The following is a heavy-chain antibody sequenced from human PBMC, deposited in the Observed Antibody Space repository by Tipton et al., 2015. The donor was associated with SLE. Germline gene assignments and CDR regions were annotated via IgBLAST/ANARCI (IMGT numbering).Heavy chain of an antibody. J-gene: IGHJ4*02. V-gene: IGHV3-23*01. CDR1: VFTFSSYA. Sequence: SLRLSCAASVFTFSSYAMSWVRQVPGRGLEWVSALSPSGVSTYYADSVKGRFTISRDNSRNALYLEMNSLRAEDTAVYYCAKVGQQLLPGFFDYWGQGTPVTVSS. CDR3: AKVGQQLLPGFFDY. D-gene: IGHD6-13*01. CDR2: LSPSGVST.